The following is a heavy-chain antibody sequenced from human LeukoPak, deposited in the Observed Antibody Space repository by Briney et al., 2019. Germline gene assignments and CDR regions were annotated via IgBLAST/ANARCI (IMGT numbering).Heavy chain of an antibody. J-gene: IGHJ3*02. CDR1: GYTFTGYY. CDR3: ARVREDYGDYPLEGAFDI. Sequence: EASVKVSCKASGYTFTGYYIHWVRQAPGQGLEWMGWINPNSGGTNYAQKFQGRVTMTRDTSIATVYMEMSRLRSDDTAVYYCARVREDYGDYPLEGAFDIWGHGTMVTVSS. CDR2: INPNSGGT. D-gene: IGHD4-17*01. V-gene: IGHV1-2*02.